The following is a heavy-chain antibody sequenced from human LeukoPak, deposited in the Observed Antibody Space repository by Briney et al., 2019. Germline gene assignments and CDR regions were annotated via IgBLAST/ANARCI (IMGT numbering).Heavy chain of an antibody. CDR2: IYHSGST. CDR3: ARTSYGYGEWAFDI. J-gene: IGHJ3*02. D-gene: IGHD5-18*01. V-gene: IGHV4-30-2*01. CDR1: GGSISSGGYS. Sequence: PSQTLSLTCAVSGGSISSGGYSWSWIRQPPGKGLEWIGYIYHSGSTYYNPSLKSRVTISVDRSKNQFSLKLSSVTAADTAVYYCARTSYGYGEWAFDIWGQGTMVTVSS.